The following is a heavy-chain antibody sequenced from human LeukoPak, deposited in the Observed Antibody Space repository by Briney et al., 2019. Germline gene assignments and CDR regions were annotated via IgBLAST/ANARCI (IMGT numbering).Heavy chain of an antibody. D-gene: IGHD5-18*01. CDR1: GFTFSSYA. V-gene: IGHV3-23*01. Sequence: GGSLRLSCAASGFTFSSYAMSWVRQAPGKGLEWVSAISGSGGSTYYADSVKGRFTISKDNSKNTLYMQMNSLRAEDTAVYYCAKDTVSRYSYGEYYFDYWGQGTLVTVSS. CDR3: AKDTVSRYSYGEYYFDY. J-gene: IGHJ4*02. CDR2: ISGSGGST.